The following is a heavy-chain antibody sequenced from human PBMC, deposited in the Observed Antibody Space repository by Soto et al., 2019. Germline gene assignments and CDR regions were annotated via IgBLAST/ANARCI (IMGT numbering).Heavy chain of an antibody. CDR3: ARDDRNSSSWYFIGYYGMDV. V-gene: IGHV4-4*02. CDR2: IYHSGST. D-gene: IGHD6-13*01. Sequence: SETQSLTCAVSGGSISSSNWWSWVRQPPGKGLEWIGEIYHSGSTNYNPSLKSRVTISVDKSKNQFSLKLSSVTAADTAVYYCARDDRNSSSWYFIGYYGMDVWGQGTTVPVS. CDR1: GGSISSSNW. J-gene: IGHJ6*02.